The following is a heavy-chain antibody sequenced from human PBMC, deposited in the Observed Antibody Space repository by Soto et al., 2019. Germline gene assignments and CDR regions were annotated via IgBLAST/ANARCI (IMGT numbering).Heavy chain of an antibody. CDR1: GFTFSSYS. J-gene: IGHJ3*02. CDR3: ARDFIVVGATISYAFDI. Sequence: LRLSCAASGFTFSSYSMNWVRQAPGKGLEWVSSISSSSSYIYYADSVKGRFTISRDNAKNSLYLQMNSLRAEDTAVYYCARDFIVVGATISYAFDIWGQGTMVTVSS. V-gene: IGHV3-21*01. D-gene: IGHD1-26*01. CDR2: ISSSSSYI.